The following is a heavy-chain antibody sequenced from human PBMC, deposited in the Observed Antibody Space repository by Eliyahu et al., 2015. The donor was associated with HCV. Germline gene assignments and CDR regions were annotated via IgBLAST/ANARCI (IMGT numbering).Heavy chain of an antibody. CDR1: GFXFSXYY. Sequence: QVQLVESGGGLVKPGGSLRLSXAASGFXFSXYYXCWIRQAPGKGLEWVSYISSSGSTIYYADSVKGRFTISRDNAKNSLYLQMNSLRAEDTAVYYCAREEGDYLPQFDYWGQGTLVTVSS. D-gene: IGHD4-17*01. J-gene: IGHJ4*02. CDR3: AREEGDYLPQFDY. CDR2: ISSSGSTI. V-gene: IGHV3-11*01.